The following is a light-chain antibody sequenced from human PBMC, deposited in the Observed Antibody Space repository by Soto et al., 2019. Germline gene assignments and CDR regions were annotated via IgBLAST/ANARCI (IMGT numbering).Light chain of an antibody. CDR1: QTINKY. Sequence: DIHLTQSPSSLSASVGDSVTITCRSSQTINKYLNWYQHRPGKAPKLLIYAASSLQTGVPTRFSGAGAGTFFTLTISNLQLEDVASYYCQQSYGSPGASGRGTKVEI. J-gene: IGKJ1*01. CDR2: AAS. CDR3: QQSYGSPGA. V-gene: IGKV1-39*01.